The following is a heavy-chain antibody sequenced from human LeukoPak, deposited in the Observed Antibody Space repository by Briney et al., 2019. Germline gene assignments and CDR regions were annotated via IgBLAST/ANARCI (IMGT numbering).Heavy chain of an antibody. CDR3: ARRAPGFSSGWLDY. Sequence: GGSLRLSCAASGLTFRRYGMTWVRQAPGKGLEYVSAISSNGGSTFYANSVKGRFIVSRDNSKNTLSLQMGSLRAEDLAVYYCARRAPGFSSGWLDYWGQGTLVTVSS. D-gene: IGHD6-19*01. CDR2: ISSNGGST. J-gene: IGHJ4*02. V-gene: IGHV3-64*01. CDR1: GLTFRRYG.